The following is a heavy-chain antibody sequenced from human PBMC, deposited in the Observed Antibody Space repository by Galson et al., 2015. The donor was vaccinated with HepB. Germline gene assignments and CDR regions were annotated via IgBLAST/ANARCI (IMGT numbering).Heavy chain of an antibody. D-gene: IGHD3-10*01. J-gene: IGHJ6*02. Sequence: SVKVSCKASGYTFTGYYMHWVRQAPGQGLEWMGWINPNSGGTNYAQKFQGRVTMTRDTSISTAYMELSRLRSDDTAVYYCAKWGYGSGSLAYYYGMDVWGQGTTVTVSS. V-gene: IGHV1-2*02. CDR1: GYTFTGYY. CDR3: AKWGYGSGSLAYYYGMDV. CDR2: INPNSGGT.